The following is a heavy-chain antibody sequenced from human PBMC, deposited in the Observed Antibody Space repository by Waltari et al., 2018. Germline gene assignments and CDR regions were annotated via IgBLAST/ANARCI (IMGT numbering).Heavy chain of an antibody. CDR2: SRGISDNYAT. J-gene: IGHJ4*02. D-gene: IGHD2-21*02. CDR3: TTGHCGSDCYIYFY. CDR1: GFPFSASS. V-gene: IGHV3-73*01. Sequence: EVQLVESGGDLVRPGGSLKLSCSVSGFPFSASSIHWVRQASGKGLELVGRSRGISDNYATEYAASVRGRFTFSRDDSKNTAYLQMNSLKTEDTAVYYCTTGHCGSDCYIYFYWGLGTLVTVSS.